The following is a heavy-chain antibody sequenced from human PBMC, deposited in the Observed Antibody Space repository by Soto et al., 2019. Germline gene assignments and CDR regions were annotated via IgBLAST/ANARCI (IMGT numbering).Heavy chain of an antibody. D-gene: IGHD2-15*01. CDR2: ISSDGSST. J-gene: IGHJ1*01. V-gene: IGHV3-74*01. Sequence: EVQLVESGGGLVQPGGSLRLSCAASGFTFSSYWMHWVRQAPGKGLVWVSRISSDGSSTGYADPVKGRFTISISRDNAKNTLFLQMSSLRAEDTAVYYCVSSRLACSGDRCVVEYFQNWGQGTLVTVSS. CDR1: GFTFSSYW. CDR3: VSSRLACSGDRCVVEYFQN.